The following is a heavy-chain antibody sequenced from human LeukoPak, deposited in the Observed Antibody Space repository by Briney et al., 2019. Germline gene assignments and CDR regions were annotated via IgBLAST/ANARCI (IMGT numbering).Heavy chain of an antibody. CDR3: ARAGGSGWYNYYYYYMDV. CDR2: INPSGGST. Sequence: ASVKVSCKASGYTFTSYYMHWVRQAPGQGLEWMGIINPSGGSTSYAQKFQGRVTMTRDMSTSTVYMELSSLRSEDTAVYYCARAGGSGWYNYYYYYMDVWGKGTTVTVSS. CDR1: GYTFTSYY. J-gene: IGHJ6*03. D-gene: IGHD6-19*01. V-gene: IGHV1-46*01.